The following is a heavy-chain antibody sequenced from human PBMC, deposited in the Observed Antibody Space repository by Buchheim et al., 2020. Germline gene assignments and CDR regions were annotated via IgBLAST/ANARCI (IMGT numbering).Heavy chain of an antibody. CDR3: ARDTSYGDYVGLWYFDL. V-gene: IGHV4-31*03. D-gene: IGHD4-17*01. CDR2: IYYSGST. J-gene: IGHJ2*01. Sequence: QVQLQQWGAGLLKPSQTLSLTCTVSGGSISSGGYYWSWIRQHPGKGLEWIGYIYYSGSTYYNPSLKSRVTISVDTSKNQFSLKLSSVTAADTAVYYCARDTSYGDYVGLWYFDLWGRGTL. CDR1: GGSISSGGYY.